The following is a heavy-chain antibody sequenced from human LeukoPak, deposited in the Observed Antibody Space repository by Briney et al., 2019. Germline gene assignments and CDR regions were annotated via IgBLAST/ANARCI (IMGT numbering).Heavy chain of an antibody. V-gene: IGHV4-30-4*07. Sequence: TSQTLSLTCAVSGGSISSGGYSWSWNRQPPGKGLEWIGYIYYSGSTYYNPSLKSRVTISVDTSKNQFSLKLSSVTAADTAVYYCASNLFKGEAYFDYWGQGTLVTVSS. J-gene: IGHJ4*02. CDR2: IYYSGST. CDR1: GGSISSGGYS. D-gene: IGHD1-14*01. CDR3: ASNLFKGEAYFDY.